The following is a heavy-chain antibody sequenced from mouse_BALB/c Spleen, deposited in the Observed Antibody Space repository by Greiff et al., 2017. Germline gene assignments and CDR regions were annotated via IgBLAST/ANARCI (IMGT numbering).Heavy chain of an antibody. D-gene: IGHD2-4*01. Sequence: DVKLVESGPGLVKPSQSLSLTCSVTGYSITSGYYWNWIRQFPGNKLEWMGYISYDGSNNYNPSLKNRISITRDPSKNQFFLKLNSVTTEDTATYYCARVDDYDGPWLAYWGQGTLVTVSA. CDR1: GYSITSGYY. CDR2: ISYDGSN. J-gene: IGHJ3*01. V-gene: IGHV3-6*02. CDR3: ARVDDYDGPWLAY.